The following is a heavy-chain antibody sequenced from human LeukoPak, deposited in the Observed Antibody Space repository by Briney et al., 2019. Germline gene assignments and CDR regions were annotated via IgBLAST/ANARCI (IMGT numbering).Heavy chain of an antibody. CDR3: ARGADRGIVVAAD. Sequence: QTGGSLRLSCAASGFTFSSYAMHWVRQAPDKGLEWVAVISYDGSNKYYADSVKGRFTISRDNSKNTLYLQMNSLRAEDTAVYYCARGADRGIVVAADWGQGALVTVSS. CDR1: GFTFSSYA. V-gene: IGHV3-30-3*01. D-gene: IGHD6-19*01. CDR2: ISYDGSNK. J-gene: IGHJ4*02.